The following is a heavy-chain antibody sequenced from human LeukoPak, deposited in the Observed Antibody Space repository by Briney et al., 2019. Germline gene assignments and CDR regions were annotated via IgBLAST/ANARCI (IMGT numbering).Heavy chain of an antibody. V-gene: IGHV3-33*06. CDR1: GFTFSSYG. J-gene: IGHJ4*02. CDR3: AKDPGGPWRVHGLGDS. Sequence: GGSLRLSCAASGFTFSSYGMHWVRQAPGKGLEWVAVIWYDGSNIYYPDSVKGRFTISRDNSKNTLYLQMNSLRVEDTAVYYCAKDPGGPWRVHGLGDSWGQGTQVTVSS. CDR2: IWYDGSNI. D-gene: IGHD6-19*01.